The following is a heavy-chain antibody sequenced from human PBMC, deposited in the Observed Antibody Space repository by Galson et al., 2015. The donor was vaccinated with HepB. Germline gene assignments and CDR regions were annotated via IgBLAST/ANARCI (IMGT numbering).Heavy chain of an antibody. CDR1: GFTFSRYG. CDR3: AKVGDYGANSRWYFDL. Sequence: SLRLSCAASGFTFSRYGMHWVRQAPGKGLEWVAVISYDGSNKYYADSVKGRFTISRDNSKNTLYLQMNSLRAEDTAVYYCAKVGDYGANSRWYFDLWGRGTLVTVSS. CDR2: ISYDGSNK. D-gene: IGHD4-17*01. V-gene: IGHV3-30*18. J-gene: IGHJ2*01.